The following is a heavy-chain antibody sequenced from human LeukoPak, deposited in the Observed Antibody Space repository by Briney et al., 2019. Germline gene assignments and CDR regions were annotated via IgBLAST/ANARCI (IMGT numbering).Heavy chain of an antibody. CDR3: AKDISGGSCFDY. V-gene: IGHV3-23*01. CDR1: GFTFSSYA. CDR2: ISGSGGST. Sequence: GGSLRLSCAASGFTFSSYAMSWVRQAPGKGLEWVSAISGSGGSTYYADSVRGRFTISRDNSKNTLYLQMNSLRAEDTAVYYCAKDISGGSCFDYWGQGTLVTVSS. J-gene: IGHJ4*02. D-gene: IGHD2-15*01.